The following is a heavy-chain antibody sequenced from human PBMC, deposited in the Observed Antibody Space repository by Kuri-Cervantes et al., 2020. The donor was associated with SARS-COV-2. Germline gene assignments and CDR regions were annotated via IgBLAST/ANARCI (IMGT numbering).Heavy chain of an antibody. Sequence: ASVKVSCKASGYTFTSYGISWVRQAPGQGLEWMGWISAYNGNTNYAQKLQGRVTMTTDTSTSTAYMELRSLRSDDTALYYCAREEFSSSRYSPYYYGMDVWGQGNTVNVSS. CDR2: ISAYNGNT. J-gene: IGHJ6*01. V-gene: IGHV1-18*01. CDR3: AREEFSSSRYSPYYYGMDV. D-gene: IGHD6-13*01. CDR1: GYTFTSYG.